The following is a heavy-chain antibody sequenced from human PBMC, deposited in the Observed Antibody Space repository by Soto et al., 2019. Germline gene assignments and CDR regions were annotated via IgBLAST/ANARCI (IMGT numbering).Heavy chain of an antibody. J-gene: IGHJ4*02. D-gene: IGHD3-3*01. CDR1: GFISDDYA. V-gene: IGHV3-9*02. CDR2: ISWNSGSI. Sequence: EAQLVESGGGLVQPGRSLRLSCAASGFISDDYAMHWVRQAPGKGLEWVSGISWNSGSIGYEDSVKGRFTISRDNAKNSLYLQMNSLRAEDTALYYCAKGDGYDFWSALAYWGQGTLVTVSS. CDR3: AKGDGYDFWSALAY.